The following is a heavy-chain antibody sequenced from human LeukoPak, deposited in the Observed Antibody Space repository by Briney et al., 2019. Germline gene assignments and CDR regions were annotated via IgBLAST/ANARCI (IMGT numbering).Heavy chain of an antibody. CDR1: GFTFSDYY. J-gene: IGHJ4*02. D-gene: IGHD1-26*01. V-gene: IGHV3-11*01. CDR3: ARVVGDPHLLDYFDY. Sequence: GGSLRLSSAASGFTFSDYYMSWIRQAPGKGLEWVSYISSSGSTIYYADSVKGRFTISRDNAKNSLYLQMNSLRAEDTAVYYCARVVGDPHLLDYFDYWGQGTLVTVSS. CDR2: ISSSGSTI.